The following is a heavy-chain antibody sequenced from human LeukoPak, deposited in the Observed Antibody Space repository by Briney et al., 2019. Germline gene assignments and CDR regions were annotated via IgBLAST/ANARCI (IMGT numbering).Heavy chain of an antibody. CDR1: GDSVSSNSAA. V-gene: IGHV6-1*01. Sequence: SQTLSLTCAIPGDSVSSNSAAWNWIRQSPSIGLEWLGRTYYRSKWSTDYAVSVKSRITVNPDTSKNQFSLQLNSVTPDDTAVYYCARLENWAFDFWGQGTLITVSS. CDR3: ARLENWAFDF. CDR2: TYYRSKWST. J-gene: IGHJ4*02. D-gene: IGHD7-27*01.